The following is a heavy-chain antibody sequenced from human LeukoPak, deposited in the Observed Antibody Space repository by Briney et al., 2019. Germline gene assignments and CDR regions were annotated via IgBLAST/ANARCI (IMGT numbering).Heavy chain of an antibody. Sequence: SETLSLTCTVSGDSMSSYYWSWIRQPPGKGLEWIGHIYYSGSTDYSPSLKSRLTISVDTSKNQFSLQLSSVTAADTAVYFCARQNSGARLNVWGQGTTVTVSS. V-gene: IGHV4-59*08. CDR1: GDSMSSYY. CDR3: ARQNSGARLNV. CDR2: IYYSGST. D-gene: IGHD6-25*01. J-gene: IGHJ6*02.